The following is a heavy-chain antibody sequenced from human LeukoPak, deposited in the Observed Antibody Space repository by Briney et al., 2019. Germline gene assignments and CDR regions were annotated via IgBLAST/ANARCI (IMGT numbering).Heavy chain of an antibody. CDR1: GGSISSYY. CDR3: ARRNHYFYYMDV. J-gene: IGHJ6*03. V-gene: IGHV4-4*09. Sequence: SETLSLTCTVSGGSISSYYWSWIRQSPVKELEWIGYIYPSGSAFYNPSLESRVTISLDTSENQFSLELRSVTAADTAVYYCARRNHYFYYMDVWGKGTTVTVSS. CDR2: IYPSGSA.